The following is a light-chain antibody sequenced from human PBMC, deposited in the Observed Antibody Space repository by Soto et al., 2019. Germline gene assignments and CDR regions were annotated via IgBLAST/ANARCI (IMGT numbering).Light chain of an antibody. CDR3: GSYTSSSTLV. V-gene: IGLV2-14*01. CDR1: TNDVGGYNY. CDR2: EVT. Sequence: QSVLTQPASVSGSPGQSITISCTGTTNDVGGYNYVSWYQQHPGKAPKLMIYEVTNRPSGVSNRFSGSKSGNTATLTISGLQAEDEADYYCGSYTSSSTLVFGTGTKLTVL. J-gene: IGLJ1*01.